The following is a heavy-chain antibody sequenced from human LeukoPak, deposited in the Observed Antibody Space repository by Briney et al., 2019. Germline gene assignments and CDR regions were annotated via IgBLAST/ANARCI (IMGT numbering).Heavy chain of an antibody. D-gene: IGHD6-13*01. CDR3: ARMGKGLNSNWYFDY. Sequence: QTGGSLRLSCAASGFTFSNYWLSWVRQAPGKGLEWVANIKPDGSENQYVDSVKGRFTISRDNAKNSLYLQMNSLRAEDTAVYYCARMGKGLNSNWYFDYWGQGTLVTVSS. CDR1: GFTFSNYW. V-gene: IGHV3-7*01. CDR2: IKPDGSEN. J-gene: IGHJ4*02.